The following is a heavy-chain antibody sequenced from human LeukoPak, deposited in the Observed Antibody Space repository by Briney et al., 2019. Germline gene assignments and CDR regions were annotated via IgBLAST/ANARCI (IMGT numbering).Heavy chain of an antibody. CDR3: ARDRARWELHYYYYGMDV. D-gene: IGHD1-26*01. CDR1: GFTFSTSW. V-gene: IGHV3-48*02. CDR2: ISSGSSTI. Sequence: GGSLRLSCAASGFTFSTSWMPWVRQAPGKGLEWVSYISSGSSTIYYADSVKGRFTISRDNAKNSLYLQMNSLRDEDTAVYYCARDRARWELHYYYYGMDVWGQGTTVTVSS. J-gene: IGHJ6*02.